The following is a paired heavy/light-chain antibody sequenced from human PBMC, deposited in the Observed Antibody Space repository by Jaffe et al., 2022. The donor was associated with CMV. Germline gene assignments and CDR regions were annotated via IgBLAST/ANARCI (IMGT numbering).Light chain of an antibody. J-gene: IGKJ4*01. CDR2: AAS. CDR1: QGISSN. V-gene: IGKV1-9*01. CDR3: QQLSSFPGT. Sequence: DIQLTQSPSFLSASVGDRVTITCRASQGISSNLAWYQQKPGKAPKLLIYAASTLQSGVPSRFSGGGSGTEFTLTISSLQPEDFATYYCQQLSSFPGTFGGGTKVEIK.
Heavy chain of an antibody. CDR1: GFTFSSYV. D-gene: IGHD6-13*01. CDR3: AKRGGSSWSRGEDY. Sequence: QLLESGGGLVQPGGSLRLSCAASGFTFSSYVMTWVRQAPGKGLEWVSVISGGGTSTHYADSVKGRFTISRDNSKNTLYLQMNSLRAEDTAVYYCAKRGGSSWSRGEDYWGQGTLVTVSS. J-gene: IGHJ4*02. CDR2: ISGGGTST. V-gene: IGHV3-23*01.